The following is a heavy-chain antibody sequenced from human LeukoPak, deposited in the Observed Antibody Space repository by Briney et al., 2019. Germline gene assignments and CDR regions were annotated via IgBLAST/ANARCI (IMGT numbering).Heavy chain of an antibody. CDR2: IKQDGTEK. J-gene: IGHJ6*03. Sequence: PGGSLRLSCGASGFTFTTYWMSWVRQAPGKGLEWVANIKQDGTEKYYVDSVKGRFTISRDYARNSLYLQLNSLRAEDTAVYYCAREVGSSYYYYYMDVWGKGTTVTISS. CDR3: AREVGSSYYYYYMDV. V-gene: IGHV3-7*01. CDR1: GFTFTTYW. D-gene: IGHD2-15*01.